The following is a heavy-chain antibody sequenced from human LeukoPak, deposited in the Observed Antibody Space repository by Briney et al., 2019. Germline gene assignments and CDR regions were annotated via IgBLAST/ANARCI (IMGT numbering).Heavy chain of an antibody. CDR1: GYTFTGYY. J-gene: IGHJ4*02. CDR3: ARRSPELPRD. V-gene: IGHV1-2*02. Sequence: GASVKVSCKASGYTFTGYYVHWVRQAPGQGLEWMGWINPNSGGTNYAQKFQGRVTMTRDTPISTAYMELSRLRSDDTAVYYCARRSPELPRDWGQGTLVTVSS. D-gene: IGHD1-26*01. CDR2: INPNSGGT.